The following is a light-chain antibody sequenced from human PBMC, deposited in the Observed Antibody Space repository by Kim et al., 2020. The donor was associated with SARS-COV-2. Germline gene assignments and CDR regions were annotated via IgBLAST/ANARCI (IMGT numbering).Light chain of an antibody. V-gene: IGLV1-40*01. CDR3: QSYDSSLSGWV. Sequence: QRVTISCTGSRSNIGAGYDVHWYQQLPGTAPKLLIYGNSNRPSGVPDRFSGSKSGTSASLAITGLQAEDEADYYCQSYDSSLSGWVFGGGTK. CDR1: RSNIGAGYD. J-gene: IGLJ3*02. CDR2: GNS.